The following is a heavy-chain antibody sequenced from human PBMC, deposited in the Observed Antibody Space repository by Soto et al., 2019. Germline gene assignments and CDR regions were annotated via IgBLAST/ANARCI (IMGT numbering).Heavy chain of an antibody. CDR3: ARGYYVSSDYFVGSPLFDY. V-gene: IGHV4-30-4*01. D-gene: IGHD3-22*01. CDR1: GDSVSSVGFH. Sequence: SETLSLTCTVSGDSVSSVGFHWAWLRRPPGKGLEWIGYIYNGGSTYYRPSLESRMHMSLDATRNHYSLRLTSVTAADTAVYYCARGYYVSSDYFVGSPLFDYWGQGSLVTVS. CDR2: IYNGGST. J-gene: IGHJ4*02.